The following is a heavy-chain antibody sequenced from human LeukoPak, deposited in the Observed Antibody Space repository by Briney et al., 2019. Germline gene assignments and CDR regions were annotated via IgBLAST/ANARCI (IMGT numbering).Heavy chain of an antibody. CDR1: GFTFSSYG. CDR2: ISGSGGST. V-gene: IGHV3-23*01. Sequence: GGSLRLSCAASGFTFSSYGMSWVRQAPGKGLEWVSAISGSGGSTYYADSVKGRFTISRDNSKNTLYLQMNSLRAEDTAVYYCARAKVATTRASSWFDPWGQGTLVTVSS. J-gene: IGHJ5*02. D-gene: IGHD5-12*01. CDR3: ARAKVATTRASSWFDP.